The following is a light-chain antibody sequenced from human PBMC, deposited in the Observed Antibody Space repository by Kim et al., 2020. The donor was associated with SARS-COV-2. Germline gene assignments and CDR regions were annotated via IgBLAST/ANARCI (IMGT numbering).Light chain of an antibody. CDR3: SSYTSSSTWV. Sequence: QSVLTQPASVSGSPGQSITISCTGTSSDVGGYNYVSWYQQHPGKAPKLMIYDVSKRTSGVSNRFSGSKSGNTASLTISGLQAEDEDDYYCSSYTSSSTWVFGGGTQLTVL. CDR2: DVS. J-gene: IGLJ3*02. V-gene: IGLV2-14*01. CDR1: SSDVGGYNY.